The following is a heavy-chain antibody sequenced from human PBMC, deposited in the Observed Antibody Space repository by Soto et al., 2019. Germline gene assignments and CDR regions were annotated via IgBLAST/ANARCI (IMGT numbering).Heavy chain of an antibody. Sequence: ASVKVSCKASGYTFTRYAMHWVRQAPGQRLEWMGWINAGNGNTKYSQKFQGRAIITRDTSASTAYMELSSLRSEDTAVYYCARGEFLSYDDYWGQGTLVTVSS. CDR2: INAGNGNT. V-gene: IGHV1-3*01. CDR1: GYTFTRYA. D-gene: IGHD3-16*01. J-gene: IGHJ4*02. CDR3: ARGEFLSYDDY.